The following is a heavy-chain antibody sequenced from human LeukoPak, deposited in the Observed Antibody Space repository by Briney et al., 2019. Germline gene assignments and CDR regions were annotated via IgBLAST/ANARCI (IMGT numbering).Heavy chain of an antibody. Sequence: GGSLRLSCAASGFAFTAYSLTWVRQAPGKGREWVSFTNRTSSDMLYAESVKSRFPVSRDNAKNNLYLQLDILTAEATAVYFCARVAGHYFDYWGQGSLVTVSP. J-gene: IGHJ4*02. CDR3: ARVAGHYFDY. CDR2: TNRTSSDM. V-gene: IGHV3-21*05. CDR1: GFAFTAYS. D-gene: IGHD3-10*01.